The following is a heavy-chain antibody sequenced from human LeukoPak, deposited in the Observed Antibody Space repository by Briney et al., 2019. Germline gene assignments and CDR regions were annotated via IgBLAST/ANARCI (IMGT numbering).Heavy chain of an antibody. CDR3: TRDAALVPGKNF. V-gene: IGHV3-11*04. CDR1: GFTFSDYY. Sequence: SGGSLRLSCAASGFTFSDYYMSWIRQAPGKGLEWASYISYSGSTLYYADSVKGRFTMSRDNAKNSVYLQMNSLRAEDTAFYYCTRDAALVPGKNFWGQGTLVTVSS. D-gene: IGHD6-19*01. J-gene: IGHJ4*02. CDR2: ISYSGSTL.